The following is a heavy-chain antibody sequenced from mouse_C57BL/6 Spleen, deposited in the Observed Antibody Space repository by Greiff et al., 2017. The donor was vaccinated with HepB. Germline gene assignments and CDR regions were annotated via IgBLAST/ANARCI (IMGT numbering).Heavy chain of an antibody. V-gene: IGHV1-81*01. CDR2: IYPRSGNT. Sequence: QVQLQQSGAELARPGASVKLSCKASGYTFTSYGISWVKQRTGQGLEWIGEIYPRSGNTYYNEKFKGKATLTADKSSSTAYMERRSLTSEDSAVYFCAREAYGNLGAMDYWGQGTSVTVSS. J-gene: IGHJ4*01. CDR3: AREAYGNLGAMDY. CDR1: GYTFTSYG. D-gene: IGHD2-1*01.